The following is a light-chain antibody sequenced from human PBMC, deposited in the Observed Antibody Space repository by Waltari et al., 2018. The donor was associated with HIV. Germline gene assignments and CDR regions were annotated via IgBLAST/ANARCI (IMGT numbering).Light chain of an antibody. CDR3: QQYETYYT. CDR1: QHVGTS. Sequence: DIRMTQTPSTLSAAVQDTVSISCRASQHVGTSLAWYQQKPGKAPTLLIYQASTLQNGVSSRFSGSGSGTDFTLTITSLQRDDFATYFCQQYETYYTFGQGSRLE. V-gene: IGKV1-5*03. CDR2: QAS. J-gene: IGKJ2*01.